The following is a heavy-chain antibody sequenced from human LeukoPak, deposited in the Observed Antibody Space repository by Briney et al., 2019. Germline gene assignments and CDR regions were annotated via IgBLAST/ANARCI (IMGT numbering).Heavy chain of an antibody. CDR1: GGSISSGSYY. D-gene: IGHD6-13*01. J-gene: IGHJ4*02. CDR3: ARTAAPGYFDY. Sequence: SQTLSLTCTVSGGSISSGSYYWSWIRQPPGKGLEWIGYIYHSGSTYYNPSLKSRVTISVDRSKNQFSLKLSSVTAADTAVYYCARTAAPGYFDYWGQGTLVTVSS. V-gene: IGHV4-30-2*01. CDR2: IYHSGST.